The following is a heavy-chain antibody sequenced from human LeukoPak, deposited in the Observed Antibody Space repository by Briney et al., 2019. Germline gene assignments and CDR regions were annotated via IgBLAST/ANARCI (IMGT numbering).Heavy chain of an antibody. V-gene: IGHV5-51*01. CDR2: IYPGDSDI. CDR1: GYNFTNFW. D-gene: IGHD3-22*01. J-gene: IGHJ5*02. Sequence: GESLKISCKASGYNFTNFWIGWVRQMPGKGLEWMGIIYPGDSDIRYSPSFQGQVTISVDKSISTAYLQWSSLKASDTALYYCARILGNYFDSSGYSLHWFDPWGQGTLVTVSS. CDR3: ARILGNYFDSSGYSLHWFDP.